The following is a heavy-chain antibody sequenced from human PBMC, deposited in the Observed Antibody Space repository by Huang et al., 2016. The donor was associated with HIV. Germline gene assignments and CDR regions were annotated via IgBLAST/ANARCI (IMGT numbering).Heavy chain of an antibody. J-gene: IGHJ6*02. Sequence: QVQLVQSGAEVKKPGSSVKVSCKASGGTFSNYGFSWVRQAPGQGLEWSGGSIPSVGRRKDAPKVQGRVTITADESTTTAYMEVSSLRSEDTAVYYCAGLQYFYDSSAYRRELPFYFHGMDVWGPGTTVTVSS. D-gene: IGHD3-22*01. V-gene: IGHV1-69*01. CDR3: AGLQYFYDSSAYRRELPFYFHGMDV. CDR1: GGTFSNYG. CDR2: SIPSVGRR.